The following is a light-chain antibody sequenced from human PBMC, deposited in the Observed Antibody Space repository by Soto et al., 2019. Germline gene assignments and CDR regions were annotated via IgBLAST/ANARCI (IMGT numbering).Light chain of an antibody. V-gene: IGKV3-15*01. J-gene: IGKJ5*01. CDR1: QIVGTN. CDR2: GAS. Sequence: VTQSPATLSVSPGERFTLYCRASQIVGTNLAWYQQKPGQAPRLLIYGASTRATGIPSSFSGSGSGTQFTLAVSSLQSKHFAVYSCQQYNNWPLTFGPGTRLEIK. CDR3: QQYNNWPLT.